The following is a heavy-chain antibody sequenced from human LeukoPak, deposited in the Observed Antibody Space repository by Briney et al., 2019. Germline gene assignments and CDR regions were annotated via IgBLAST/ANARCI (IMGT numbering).Heavy chain of an antibody. D-gene: IGHD5-18*01. CDR1: GFTFSSYG. CDR2: ISYDGSNK. Sequence: PGGSLRLSCAASGFTFSSYGMHWVRQAPGKGLEWVAVISYDGSNKYYADSVKGRFTISRDNSKNTLCLQMNSLRAEDTAVYYCAKADGSYGYFDYWGQGTLVTVSS. CDR3: AKADGSYGYFDY. J-gene: IGHJ4*02. V-gene: IGHV3-30*18.